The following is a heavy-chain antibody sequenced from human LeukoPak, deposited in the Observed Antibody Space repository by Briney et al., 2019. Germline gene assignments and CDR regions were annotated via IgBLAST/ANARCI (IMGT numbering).Heavy chain of an antibody. J-gene: IGHJ3*02. CDR3: VREGVGATNSFDI. D-gene: IGHD1-26*01. CDR1: GGSITTYF. Sequence: SETLSLTCTVSGGSITTYFWTWIRQTPGKGPEWIAYIRNGGATNYNPSLRGRATMSMDTSKNQFSLNLNSVTAADTAIYYCVREGVGATNSFDIWGQGTMVTVSS. CDR2: IRNGGAT. V-gene: IGHV4-59*01.